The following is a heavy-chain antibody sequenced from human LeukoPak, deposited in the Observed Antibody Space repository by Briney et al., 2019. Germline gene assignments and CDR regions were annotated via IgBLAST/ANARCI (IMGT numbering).Heavy chain of an antibody. J-gene: IGHJ4*02. CDR2: MNPNSGTT. CDR1: GYTFTSYD. CDR3: ARGGAPYGSGSYYNGLDY. Sequence: ASVKVSXKASGYTFTSYDINWVRQAPGQGLEWMGWMNPNSGTTDYAQKFQGRVTITRNTSISTAYMELSSLRSEDTAVYYYARGGAPYGSGSYYNGLDYGGQGTLVTVSA. V-gene: IGHV1-8*03. D-gene: IGHD3-10*01.